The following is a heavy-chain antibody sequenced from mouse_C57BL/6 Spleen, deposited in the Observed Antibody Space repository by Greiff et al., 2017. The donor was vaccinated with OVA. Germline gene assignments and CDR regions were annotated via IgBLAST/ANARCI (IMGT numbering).Heavy chain of an antibody. CDR3: ARDGDGSLFDY. CDR2: ISYDGSN. J-gene: IGHJ2*01. Sequence: EVQLQESGPGLVKPSQSLSLTCSVTGYSITSGYYWNWIRQFPGNKLEWMGYISYDGSNNYNPSLKNRISITRDTSKNQFFLKLNSVTTEDTATYYCARDGDGSLFDYWGQGTTLTVSS. CDR1: GYSITSGYY. V-gene: IGHV3-6*01.